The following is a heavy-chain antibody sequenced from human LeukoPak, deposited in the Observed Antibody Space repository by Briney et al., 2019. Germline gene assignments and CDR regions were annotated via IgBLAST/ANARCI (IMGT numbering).Heavy chain of an antibody. Sequence: ASVKVSCKASGGTFSSYAIGWVRQAPGQGLEWMGRIIPILGIANYAQKFQGRVTITADKSTSTAYMELSSLRSEDTAVYYCATYPYYYDSSGYLTTDYWGQGTLVTVSS. CDR1: GGTFSSYA. J-gene: IGHJ4*02. CDR3: ATYPYYYDSSGYLTTDY. D-gene: IGHD3-22*01. V-gene: IGHV1-69*04. CDR2: IIPILGIA.